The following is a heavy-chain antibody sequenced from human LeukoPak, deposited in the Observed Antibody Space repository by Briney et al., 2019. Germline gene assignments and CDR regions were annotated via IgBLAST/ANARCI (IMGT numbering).Heavy chain of an antibody. D-gene: IGHD6-19*01. CDR2: VYYSGCN. V-gene: IGHV4-59*01. J-gene: IGHJ4*02. CDR1: GRSISSYY. Sequence: SDTLSLPCTVSGRSISSYYWSWIGQPAGKGLEWVGYVYYSGCNNYNPSLNSRVTISVDTSKNQFSLKLSSVTAADTAVYYCARDGIGSGWYYFDYWGQGTLVTVSS. CDR3: ARDGIGSGWYYFDY.